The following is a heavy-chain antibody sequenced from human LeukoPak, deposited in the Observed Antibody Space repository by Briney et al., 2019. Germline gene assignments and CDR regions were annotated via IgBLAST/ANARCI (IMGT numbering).Heavy chain of an antibody. Sequence: GGSLRLSCAASGFTFSSYGMHWVRQAPGKGLEWVAFIRYDGSNKYYADSVKGRFTIPRDNSKNTLYLQMNSLRAEDTAVYYCASPYYYDSSGYYVFSIDYWGQGTLVTVSS. J-gene: IGHJ4*02. CDR3: ASPYYYDSSGYYVFSIDY. CDR1: GFTFSSYG. V-gene: IGHV3-30*02. CDR2: IRYDGSNK. D-gene: IGHD3-22*01.